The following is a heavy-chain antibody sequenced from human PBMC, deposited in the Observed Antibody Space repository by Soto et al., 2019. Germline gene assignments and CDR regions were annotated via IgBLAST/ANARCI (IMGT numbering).Heavy chain of an antibody. J-gene: IGHJ5*02. CDR2: ISAYNGNT. Sequence: ASVKVSCKASGYTFTSYGISWVRQAPGQGLEWMGWISAYNGNTNYAQKLQGRVTMTTDTSTSTAYMELRSLRSDDTAVYYCASHYDYGDYKRFDPWGQGTLVTVSS. CDR3: ASHYDYGDYKRFDP. V-gene: IGHV1-18*01. D-gene: IGHD4-17*01. CDR1: GYTFTSYG.